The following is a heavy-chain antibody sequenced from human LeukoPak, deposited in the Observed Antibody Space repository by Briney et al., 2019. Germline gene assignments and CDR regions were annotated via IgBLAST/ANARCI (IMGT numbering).Heavy chain of an antibody. CDR1: GGSISSSSYY. CDR3: ERHQPRSGSSSGVNWFDP. D-gene: IGHD6-19*01. CDR2: IYYSGST. Sequence: ASETLSLTCTVSGGSISSSSYYWGWIRQPPGKGLEWIVSIYYSGSTYYNPSLKSRFTISVDTSKNQFSLKLSSLTAAAPAVYSCERHQPRSGSSSGVNWFDPWGQGTLVTVSS. J-gene: IGHJ5*02. V-gene: IGHV4-39*01.